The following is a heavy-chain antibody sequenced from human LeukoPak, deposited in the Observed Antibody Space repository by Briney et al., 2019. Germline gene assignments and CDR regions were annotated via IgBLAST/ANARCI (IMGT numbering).Heavy chain of an antibody. D-gene: IGHD6-19*01. CDR1: GFTFSGYS. J-gene: IGHJ4*02. Sequence: AGGSLRLSCAASGFTFSGYSMSWVRQAPGKGLEWASSVSSSGSYIYYADSVKGRFTISRDNAKNSLYLQMNSLRAEDTAVYYCAREGRSSGWYYFDYWGQGTLVTVSS. CDR2: VSSSGSYI. V-gene: IGHV3-21*01. CDR3: AREGRSSGWYYFDY.